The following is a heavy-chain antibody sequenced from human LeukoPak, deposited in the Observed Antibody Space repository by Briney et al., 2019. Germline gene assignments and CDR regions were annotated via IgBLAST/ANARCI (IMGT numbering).Heavy chain of an antibody. J-gene: IGHJ4*02. CDR1: GFTFSSSD. CDR3: ARDRDGDPSFEY. Sequence: GGSQRLSCAASGFTFSSSDMNWVRQAPGKGLEWVSYITSSSSTICYADSVKGRFTISRDNAKNSLYLQMNSLRDEDTAVYYCARDRDGDPSFEYWGQGTLVTVSS. D-gene: IGHD4-17*01. CDR2: ITSSSSTI. V-gene: IGHV3-48*02.